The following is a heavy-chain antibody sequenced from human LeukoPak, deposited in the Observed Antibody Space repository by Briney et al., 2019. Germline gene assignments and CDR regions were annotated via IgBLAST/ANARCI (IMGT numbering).Heavy chain of an antibody. Sequence: SETLSLTCTVSGGSISSYYWSWIRRPPGKGLEWIGYIYYSGSTNYNPSLKSRVTISVDTSKNQFSLKLSSVTAADTAVYYCARHRSSGFRGGFDYWGQGTLVTVSS. CDR1: GGSISSYY. J-gene: IGHJ4*02. CDR2: IYYSGST. CDR3: ARHRSSGFRGGFDY. V-gene: IGHV4-59*08. D-gene: IGHD3-10*01.